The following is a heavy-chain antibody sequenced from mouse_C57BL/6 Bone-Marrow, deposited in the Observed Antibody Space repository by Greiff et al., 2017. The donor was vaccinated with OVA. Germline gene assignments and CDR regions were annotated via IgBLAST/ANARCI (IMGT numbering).Heavy chain of an antibody. J-gene: IGHJ4*01. CDR2: ISYSGST. V-gene: IGHV3-8*01. CDR3: ARGTYYDGAAYYAMDY. Sequence: EVKLVESGPGLAKPSQTLSLTCSVTGYSITSDYWNWIRQFPGNKLEYMGYISYSGSTYYNPSLKSRISITRDTSKNQYYLQLNSVTTEDTATYYCARGTYYDGAAYYAMDYWGQGTSVTVSS. D-gene: IGHD1-1*01. CDR1: GYSITSDY.